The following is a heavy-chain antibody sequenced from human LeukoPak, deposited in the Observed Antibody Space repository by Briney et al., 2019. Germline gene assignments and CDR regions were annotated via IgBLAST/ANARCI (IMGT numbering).Heavy chain of an antibody. CDR3: ARGPQWRGDYYYMDV. Sequence: ASVKVCCKSSGYSFTNFDINWGRQAPGQGLGLMGWMNPNSGNKGYAQKFQGRVTMTMNTSITTAYMELSSLRSEDTAVYYCARGPQWRGDYYYMDVWGRGTTVTVSS. D-gene: IGHD6-19*01. J-gene: IGHJ6*03. V-gene: IGHV1-8*01. CDR1: GYSFTNFD. CDR2: MNPNSGNK.